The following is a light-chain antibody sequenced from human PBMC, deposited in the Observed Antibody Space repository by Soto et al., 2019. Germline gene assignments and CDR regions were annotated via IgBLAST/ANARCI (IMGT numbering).Light chain of an antibody. CDR1: QSVTSSF. Sequence: EIVLTQSPGTLSLSPGERATLSCRASQSVTSSFLAWYQQKPGQAPRLLIYAASSRDTGIPDRFSGSGSGTDFTLTISILEPEDLAVYYCLQYGSNPKTFGVGTKVEIK. J-gene: IGKJ4*01. CDR3: LQYGSNPKT. CDR2: AAS. V-gene: IGKV3-20*01.